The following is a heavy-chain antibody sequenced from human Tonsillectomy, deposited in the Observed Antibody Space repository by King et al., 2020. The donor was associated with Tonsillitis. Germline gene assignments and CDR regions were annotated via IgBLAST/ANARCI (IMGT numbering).Heavy chain of an antibody. CDR3: ASGIVGTTGGYFDY. V-gene: IGHV4-59*13. J-gene: IGHJ4*02. CDR1: GDSISAYY. D-gene: IGHD1-26*01. CDR2: IYFSGST. Sequence: VQLQESGPGLVKPSETLSLTCTVSGDSISAYYWTRIRHPPGKRLEWIGYIYFSGSTNYNPSLKSRVTISVDTSKNQFSLKLSSVTAADTAVYYCASGIVGTTGGYFDYWGQGTLVTVSS.